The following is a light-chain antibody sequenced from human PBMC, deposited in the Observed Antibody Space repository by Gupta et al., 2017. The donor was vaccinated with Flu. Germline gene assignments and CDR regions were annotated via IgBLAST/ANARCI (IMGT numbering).Light chain of an antibody. CDR3: MQALQSPYS. J-gene: IGKJ2*03. CDR1: QSLLHSNAYNY. CDR2: LAS. V-gene: IGKV2-28*01. Sequence: DIVMTQSPVSLPVTPGEPASISCRSSQSLLHSNAYNYLDWYVQKPGQSPQLLVSLASNRASGVPDNFSGSGSGTDFTLKISRVEAEDVGVYYCMQALQSPYSFGQGTKLEIK.